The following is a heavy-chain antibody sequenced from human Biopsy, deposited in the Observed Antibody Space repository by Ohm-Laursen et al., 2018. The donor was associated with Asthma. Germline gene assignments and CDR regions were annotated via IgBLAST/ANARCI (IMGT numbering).Heavy chain of an antibody. Sequence: ASVKVSCKISGYTFNSAGITWVRQAPGQGLEWMGWISVYNGNTKVAQKLQDRVTMITDTSTSTAYMELRSLRSDDTAVYFCARAVDCSDYYGIDVWGQGTTVTVS. CDR3: ARAVDCSDYYGIDV. D-gene: IGHD2-21*01. V-gene: IGHV1-18*01. J-gene: IGHJ6*02. CDR1: GYTFNSAG. CDR2: ISVYNGNT.